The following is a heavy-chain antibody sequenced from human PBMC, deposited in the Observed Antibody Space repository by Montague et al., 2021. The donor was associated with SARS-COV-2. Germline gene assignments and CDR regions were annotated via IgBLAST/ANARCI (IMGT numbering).Heavy chain of an antibody. Sequence: SETLSLTCTVSDVPTSARFWSWIRQSPGKGLEWIGYTSYSGSTKYSPSLTSRVTISLGSSRKHLSLELRSVTAADTAVYYCAREHQLAPRGFGVDAWGQGTTVIVTS. V-gene: IGHV4-59*11. CDR3: AREHQLAPRGFGVDA. J-gene: IGHJ6*02. CDR2: TSYSGST. CDR1: DVPTSARF. D-gene: IGHD6-13*01.